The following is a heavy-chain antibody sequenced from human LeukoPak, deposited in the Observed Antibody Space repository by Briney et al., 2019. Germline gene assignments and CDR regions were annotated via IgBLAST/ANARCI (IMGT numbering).Heavy chain of an antibody. CDR2: ISYDGSNK. V-gene: IGHV3-30*04. CDR1: GFTFSSYA. CDR3: AREGTPAFGSGSYFPFDY. J-gene: IGHJ4*02. Sequence: GGSLRLSCAASGFTFSSYAMHWVRQAPGKGLEWVAVISYDGSNKYYADSVKGRFTISRDNSKNTLYLQMNSLRAEDTAVYYCAREGTPAFGSGSYFPFDYWGQGTLVTVSS. D-gene: IGHD3-10*01.